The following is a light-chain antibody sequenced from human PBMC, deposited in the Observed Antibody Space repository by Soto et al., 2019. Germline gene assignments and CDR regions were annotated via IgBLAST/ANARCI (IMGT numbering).Light chain of an antibody. J-gene: IGKJ5*01. CDR3: QQLDSSPLT. CDR2: DAS. CDR1: QGISSI. V-gene: IGKV1-13*02. Sequence: AIQLTQSPSSLSASVGDSVTITCRASQGISSILGWYQQKPGEAPKLLIYDASTLRRGVPPRFSGSRSGTDFTLTISSLQPEDYATYYCQQLDSSPLTFGQGTRMEIK.